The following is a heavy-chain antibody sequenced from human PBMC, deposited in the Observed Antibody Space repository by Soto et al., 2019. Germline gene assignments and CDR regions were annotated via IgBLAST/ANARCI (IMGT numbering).Heavy chain of an antibody. CDR2: INHSGDT. CDR1: GGSFTDYY. V-gene: IGHV4-34*01. Sequence: QVRLPQWGAGLLKPSETLSLTCAVYGGSFTDYYWSWIRQPPGKGLEWIGEINHSGDTNYNPSLKSRVTISVYTSKNQFSLQRSSVTAADTAVYYCARNYYDSGRFGLDPWGQGTQVTVSS. D-gene: IGHD3-22*01. J-gene: IGHJ5*02. CDR3: ARNYYDSGRFGLDP.